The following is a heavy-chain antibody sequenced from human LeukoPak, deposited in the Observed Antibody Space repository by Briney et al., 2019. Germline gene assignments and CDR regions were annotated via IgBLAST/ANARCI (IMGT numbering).Heavy chain of an antibody. J-gene: IGHJ5*02. Sequence: NSSETLSLTCAVYGGSFSGYYWSWIRQPPGKGLEWIGEINHSGSTNYNPSLKSRVTISVDTSKNQFSLKLSSVTAADTAVYYRARVGVVVPAAIAWGQGTLVTVSS. CDR2: INHSGST. V-gene: IGHV4-34*01. CDR3: ARVGVVVPAAIA. D-gene: IGHD2-2*01. CDR1: GGSFSGYY.